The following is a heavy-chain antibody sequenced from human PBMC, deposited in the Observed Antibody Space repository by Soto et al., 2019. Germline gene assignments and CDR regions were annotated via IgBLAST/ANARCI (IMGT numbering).Heavy chain of an antibody. Sequence: PAESMKISCKGFGYSFTTYWIGWVRQMPGKGLEWTGIIYPGNSDTRYSPSFQGQVTISADKSISTAYLQWSSLRASDTAMYFCVSGQYLFPPATDMGMCYFYVMDALGLAVPVT. CDR3: VSGQYLFPPATDMGMCYFYVMDA. D-gene: IGHD6-25*01. J-gene: IGHJ6*02. CDR1: GYSFTTYW. CDR2: IYPGNSDT. V-gene: IGHV5-51*01.